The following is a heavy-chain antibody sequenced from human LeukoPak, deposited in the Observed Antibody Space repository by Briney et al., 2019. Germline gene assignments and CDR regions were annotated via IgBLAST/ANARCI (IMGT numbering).Heavy chain of an antibody. V-gene: IGHV7-4-1*01. J-gene: IGHJ3*02. CDR1: KYTFSLYG. CDR3: ARDRRPSSDYYLDAFDI. D-gene: IGHD3-22*01. CDR2: INTNTGNP. Sequence: ASVKVSCKASKYTFSLYGLNWVRQAPGQGLEWMGWINTNTGNPTYGQGFTGRFVFSLDTSVSTAYLQIRSLKAEDTAVYYCARDRRPSSDYYLDAFDIWGQGTMVTVSS.